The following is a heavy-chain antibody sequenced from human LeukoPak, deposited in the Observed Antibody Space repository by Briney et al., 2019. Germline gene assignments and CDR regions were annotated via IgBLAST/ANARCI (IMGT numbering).Heavy chain of an antibody. J-gene: IGHJ4*02. CDR2: FSGDSHHI. V-gene: IGHV3-21*01. D-gene: IGHD3/OR15-3a*01. Sequence: PGGSLRLSCAASGFTFSSHSMNWVRQTPEKRLEWVSSFSGDSHHIFYRDSVKGRFTISRDNAENSVYLQMNSLRAEDTAVYYCASFETRGTGDFDYWGQGTLVTVSS. CDR1: GFTFSSHS. CDR3: ASFETRGTGDFDY.